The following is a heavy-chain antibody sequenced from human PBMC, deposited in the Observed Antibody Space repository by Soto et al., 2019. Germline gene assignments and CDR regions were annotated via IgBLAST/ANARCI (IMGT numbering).Heavy chain of an antibody. CDR1: GFTFSSYE. D-gene: IGHD1-20*01. CDR2: ISSSGSTI. J-gene: IGHJ4*02. CDR3: VAGYNWNVFDY. Sequence: EVQLVESGGGLVQPGGSLRLSCAASGFTFSSYEMNWVRQAPGKGLECISYISSSGSTIYYADSVKGRFTISRDNAKNSLYLQMNSLRAEDTAVYYSVAGYNWNVFDYWGRGTLVTVSS. V-gene: IGHV3-48*03.